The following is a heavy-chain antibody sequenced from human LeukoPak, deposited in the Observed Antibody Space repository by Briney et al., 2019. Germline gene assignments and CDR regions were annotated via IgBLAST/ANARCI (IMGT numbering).Heavy chain of an antibody. Sequence: GGSLRLSCAVSRFTFSTYAMSWVRQAPGQGLEWVSAISANGADKYYADSVRGRFTISRDNSKNTLFLQMTSLRVEDTAVYYCANYRKPQGLDYWGQGTLVTVFS. CDR3: ANYRKPQGLDY. J-gene: IGHJ4*02. CDR1: RFTFSTYA. V-gene: IGHV3-23*01. CDR2: ISANGADK. D-gene: IGHD1-14*01.